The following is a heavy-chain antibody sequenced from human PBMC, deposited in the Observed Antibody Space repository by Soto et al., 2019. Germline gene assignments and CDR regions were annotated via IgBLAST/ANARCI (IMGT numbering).Heavy chain of an antibody. CDR2: ISGNGNAI. J-gene: IGHJ4*02. V-gene: IGHV3-11*01. D-gene: IGHD3-10*01. CDR3: VRDYYGSGSFFSLFDY. Sequence: PGGSLRLSCAASGFTFRDYYLTWIRQAPGKGLEWVSYISGNGNAIYYADSVKGRFTISRDNAKNSLYLQMNSLGAEDTAVYYCVRDYYGSGSFFSLFDYWGQGTLVTVSS. CDR1: GFTFRDYY.